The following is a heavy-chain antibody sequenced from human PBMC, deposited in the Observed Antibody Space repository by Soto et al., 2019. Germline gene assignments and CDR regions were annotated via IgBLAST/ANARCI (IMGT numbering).Heavy chain of an antibody. Sequence: SETLSLTCTVSGGSISSYYWSWIRQPPGKGLEWIGYIYYSGSTNYNPSLKSRVTISVDTSKNQFSLKLSSVTAADTAVYYCARRAGEGSGWYRGGYFQHWGQGTLVTVSS. D-gene: IGHD6-19*01. J-gene: IGHJ1*01. CDR2: IYYSGST. V-gene: IGHV4-59*08. CDR1: GGSISSYY. CDR3: ARRAGEGSGWYRGGYFQH.